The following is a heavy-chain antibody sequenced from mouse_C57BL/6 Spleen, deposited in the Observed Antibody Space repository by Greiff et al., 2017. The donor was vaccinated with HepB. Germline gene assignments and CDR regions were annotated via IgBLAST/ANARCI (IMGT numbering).Heavy chain of an antibody. CDR2: INPGSGGT. CDR3: ARGGITTVVAHFDY. Sequence: VMLVESGAELVRPGTSVKVSCKASGYAFTNYLIEWVKQRPGQGLEWIGVINPGSGGTNYNEKFKGKATLTADKSSSTAYMQLSSLTSEDSAVYFCARGGITTVVAHFDYWGQGTTLTVSS. J-gene: IGHJ2*01. CDR1: GYAFTNYL. D-gene: IGHD1-1*01. V-gene: IGHV1-54*01.